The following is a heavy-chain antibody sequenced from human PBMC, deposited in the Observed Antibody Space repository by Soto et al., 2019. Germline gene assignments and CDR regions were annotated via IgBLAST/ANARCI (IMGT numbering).Heavy chain of an antibody. CDR3: ARVLDYGSGSYYKRNYYGIDV. Sequence: QVQLVQSGAEVKKPGASVKVSCKASGYTFTSYGISWVRQAPGQGLEWMGWISAYNGNTNYAQKLQGRVTMTTDTSTSTAYMELRSLRSDDTAVYYCARVLDYGSGSYYKRNYYGIDVWGQGTTVTVSS. CDR1: GYTFTSYG. J-gene: IGHJ6*02. D-gene: IGHD3-10*01. CDR2: ISAYNGNT. V-gene: IGHV1-18*01.